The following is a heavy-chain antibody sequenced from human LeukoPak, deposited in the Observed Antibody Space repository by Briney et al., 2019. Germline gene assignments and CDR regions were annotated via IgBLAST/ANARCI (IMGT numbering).Heavy chain of an antibody. V-gene: IGHV3-74*01. D-gene: IGHD2-15*01. CDR3: VSFYETY. J-gene: IGHJ4*02. CDR2: INSDGSWT. Sequence: GGSLRLSCAASGNYWMHWVRQAPGKGLVWVSHINSDGSWTSYAGSVKGRFTISKDNAKNTVYLQMNNLRAEDTAVYYCVSFYETYWGRGTLVTVSS. CDR1: GNYW.